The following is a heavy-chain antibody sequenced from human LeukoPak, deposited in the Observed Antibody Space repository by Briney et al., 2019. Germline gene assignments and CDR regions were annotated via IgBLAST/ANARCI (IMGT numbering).Heavy chain of an antibody. Sequence: GGSLRLSCEGSAFIFSGHWMNWVRQTPGKGLEWVASIKEDGSERQYVDSVKGRFSISRDNTKGSLFLQLNSLRAEDTAVYYCARDPVSIVPAAMNDNYYYGMDVWGQGTTVTVSS. CDR3: ARDPVSIVPAAMNDNYYYGMDV. V-gene: IGHV3-7*03. J-gene: IGHJ6*02. CDR2: IKEDGSER. D-gene: IGHD2-2*01. CDR1: AFIFSGHW.